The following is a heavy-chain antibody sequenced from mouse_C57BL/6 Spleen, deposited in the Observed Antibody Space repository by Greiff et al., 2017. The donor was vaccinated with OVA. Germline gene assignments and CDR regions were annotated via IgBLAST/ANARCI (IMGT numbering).Heavy chain of an antibody. CDR1: GYAFSSSW. D-gene: IGHD2-3*01. Sequence: QVQLQQSGPELVKPGASVKISCKASGYAFSSSWMNWVKQRPGKGLEWIGRIYPGDGDTNYNGKFKGKATLTADKSSSTAYMQLSSLTSEDSAVYFCAIYEWFAYWGQGTLVTVSA. CDR3: AIYEWFAY. CDR2: IYPGDGDT. J-gene: IGHJ3*01. V-gene: IGHV1-82*01.